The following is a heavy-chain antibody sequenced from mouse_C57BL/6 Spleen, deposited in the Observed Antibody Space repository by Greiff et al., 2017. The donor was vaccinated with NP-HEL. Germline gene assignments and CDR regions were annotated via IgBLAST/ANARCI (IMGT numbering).Heavy chain of an antibody. V-gene: IGHV6-3*01. CDR2: IRLKSDNYAT. CDR1: GFTFSNYW. CDR3: TGSGPYYFDY. D-gene: IGHD4-1*01. Sequence: EVQLQQSGGGLVQPGGSMKLSCVASGFTFSNYWMNWVRQSPEKGLEWVAQIRLKSDNYATHYAESVKGRFTISRDDSKSSVYLQMNNLRAEDTGIYYCTGSGPYYFDYWGQGTTLTVSS. J-gene: IGHJ2*01.